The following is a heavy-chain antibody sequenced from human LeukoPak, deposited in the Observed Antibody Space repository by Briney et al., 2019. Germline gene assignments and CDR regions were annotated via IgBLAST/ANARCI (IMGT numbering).Heavy chain of an antibody. CDR2: MNPNSGNT. V-gene: IGHV1-8*01. Sequence: ASVKVSCKASEYTFTSYEINWVRQATGQGLEWMGWMNPNSGNTNYAQKFQSRVTMTRNTSISTAYMELSSLRSEDTAVYYCARLLTSDAFDVWGQGTMVTVSS. D-gene: IGHD2-21*02. CDR3: ARLLTSDAFDV. CDR1: EYTFTSYE. J-gene: IGHJ3*01.